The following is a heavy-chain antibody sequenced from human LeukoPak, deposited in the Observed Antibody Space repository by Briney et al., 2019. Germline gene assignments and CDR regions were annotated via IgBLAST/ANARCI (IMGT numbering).Heavy chain of an antibody. J-gene: IGHJ4*02. V-gene: IGHV3-11*01. D-gene: IGHD2-2*01. CDR1: GFTFSDYY. CDR3: ARGVDCSSTSCSIPDY. Sequence: GGSLRLSCAASGFTFSDYYMNWIRPAPGKGLEWVSYISSSGSTIYYADSVKGRFTISRDNAQNSLYLQMNSLRAEDTAVYYCARGVDCSSTSCSIPDYWGQGTLVTVSS. CDR2: ISSSGSTI.